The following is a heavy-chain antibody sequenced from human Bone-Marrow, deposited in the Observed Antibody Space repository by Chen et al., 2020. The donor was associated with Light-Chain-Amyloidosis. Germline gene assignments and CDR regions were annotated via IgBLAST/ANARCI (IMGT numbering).Heavy chain of an antibody. CDR3: AGRRDGYNFDY. V-gene: IGHV5-51*01. CDR2: IYPDDSDA. CDR1: GYTFPNYW. J-gene: IGHJ4*02. Sequence: SWGISCKGSGYTFPNYWIGWVRQMPGKGLEWMGVIYPDDSDARYSPSFEGQVTISADKSITTAYLQWRSLKASDTAMYYCAGRRDGYNFDYWGQGTLVTVSS. D-gene: IGHD5-12*01.